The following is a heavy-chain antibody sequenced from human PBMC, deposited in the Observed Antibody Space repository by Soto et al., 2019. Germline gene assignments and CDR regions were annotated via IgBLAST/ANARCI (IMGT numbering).Heavy chain of an antibody. Sequence: QVQLVESGGGVVQPGRSLRLSCAASGFTFSSYAMHWVRQAPGKGLEWVAVISYDGSNKYYADSVKGRFTISRDNSKNTLYLQMNSLRAEDTAVYYCARDAIITTRDYYGMDVWGQGTTVTVSS. CDR3: ARDAIITTRDYYGMDV. D-gene: IGHD4-4*01. CDR2: ISYDGSNK. CDR1: GFTFSSYA. V-gene: IGHV3-30-3*01. J-gene: IGHJ6*02.